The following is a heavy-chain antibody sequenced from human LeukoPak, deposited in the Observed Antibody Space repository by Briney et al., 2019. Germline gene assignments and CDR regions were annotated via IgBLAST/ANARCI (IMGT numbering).Heavy chain of an antibody. CDR1: GFTFSSYA. D-gene: IGHD6-19*01. V-gene: IGHV3-30-3*01. CDR3: ARGDYDSSGWYIRGDFDY. Sequence: GRSLILSCAASGFTFSSYAMHWVRQAPGKGLEWVAVISYDGSNKYYADSVKGRFTISRDNSKNTLYLQMNSLRAEDTAVYYCARGDYDSSGWYIRGDFDYWGQGTLVTVSS. J-gene: IGHJ4*02. CDR2: ISYDGSNK.